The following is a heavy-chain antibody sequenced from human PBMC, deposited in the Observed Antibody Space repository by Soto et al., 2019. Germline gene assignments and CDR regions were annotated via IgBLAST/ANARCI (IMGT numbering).Heavy chain of an antibody. J-gene: IGHJ4*02. CDR2: FIPMSGTA. CDR3: ARGIVGATEFDS. V-gene: IGHV1-69*01. CDR1: GGTFSSFA. Sequence: QVQVVPSGAEVRKPGSSVKVSCKASGGTFSSFAFSWVRQAPGQGLEWMGGFIPMSGTATYAQKLKGRVTITADESTRTVFMQLSSLRSEDTAVYYCARGIVGATEFDSWGQGTLVTVSS. D-gene: IGHD1-26*01.